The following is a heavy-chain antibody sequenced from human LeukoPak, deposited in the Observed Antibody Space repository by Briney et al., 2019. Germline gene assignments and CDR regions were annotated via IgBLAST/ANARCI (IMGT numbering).Heavy chain of an antibody. V-gene: IGHV4-4*07. CDR2: ISSSGST. Sequence: SETLSLACTVSGGSISTYYWTWIRQPAGKGLEWIGRISSSGSTNYNPSLKGRVTMSVDTSKNQFSLKLTSVTAADTAVYYCAREGRSSSSGYWGQGTLVTVSS. CDR3: AREGRSSSSGY. CDR1: GGSISTYY. D-gene: IGHD6-6*01. J-gene: IGHJ4*02.